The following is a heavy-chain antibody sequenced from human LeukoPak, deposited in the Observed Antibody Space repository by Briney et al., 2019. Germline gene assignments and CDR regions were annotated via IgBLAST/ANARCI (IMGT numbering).Heavy chain of an antibody. Sequence: APVKVSCKASGYTFTGHFVHWVRQAPGQGLEWMGWINPNSGGAKYAQNFQGRVSMTTDTSISTAYMELSRLRSGDTAVYYCARALRTNILTTDYWGQGTLVTVSS. V-gene: IGHV1-2*02. CDR2: INPNSGGA. J-gene: IGHJ4*02. D-gene: IGHD3-9*01. CDR1: GYTFTGHF. CDR3: ARALRTNILTTDY.